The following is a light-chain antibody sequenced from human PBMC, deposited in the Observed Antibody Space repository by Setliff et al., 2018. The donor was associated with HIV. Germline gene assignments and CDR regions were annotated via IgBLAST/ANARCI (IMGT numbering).Light chain of an antibody. CDR1: SSDVGKFNL. V-gene: IGLV2-23*02. J-gene: IGLJ1*01. CDR2: EDT. Sequence: QSVLTQPASVSGSPGQSITVSCTGTSSDVGKFNLVSWYQQHPGKAPKLIIYEDTKTSSGISNRFSGSKSGNTASLTISGLQPEDEADYYCCSYAGSDTFDVFGTGTKGTV. CDR3: CSYAGSDTFDV.